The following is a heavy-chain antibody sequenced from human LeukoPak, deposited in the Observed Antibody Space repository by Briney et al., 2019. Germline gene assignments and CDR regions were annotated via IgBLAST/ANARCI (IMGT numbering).Heavy chain of an antibody. Sequence: ASVKVSCKASGYTFTGYYMHWVRQAPGQGLEWMGWINPNSGGTNYAQKFQGRVTMTRDTSISTAYMELSRLRSDDTAVYYCARAGRGIWFGEKNWFDPWGQGTLVTVSS. CDR2: INPNSGGT. CDR1: GYTFTGYY. J-gene: IGHJ5*02. V-gene: IGHV1-2*02. CDR3: ARAGRGIWFGEKNWFDP. D-gene: IGHD3-10*01.